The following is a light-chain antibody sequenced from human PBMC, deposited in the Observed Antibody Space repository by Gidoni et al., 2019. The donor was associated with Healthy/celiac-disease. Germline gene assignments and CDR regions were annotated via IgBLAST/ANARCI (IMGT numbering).Light chain of an antibody. CDR1: QSISSW. CDR3: QQYNSYSIT. J-gene: IGKJ5*01. V-gene: IGKV1-5*03. CDR2: KAS. Sequence: DIQMTQSPSTLSASVGDRVTITCRASQSISSWVAWYQQKPGKAPKLMIYKASSLESGVPSRFSGSGSRTEFTLTISSLQPDDFATYYCQQYNSYSITFGQXTRLEIK.